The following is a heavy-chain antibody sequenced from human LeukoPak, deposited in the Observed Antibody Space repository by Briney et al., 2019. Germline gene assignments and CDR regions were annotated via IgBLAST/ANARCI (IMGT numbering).Heavy chain of an antibody. CDR1: GFTFSSYA. Sequence: WGSLRLSCAASGFTFSSYAMSWVRQAPGKGLEWVSAISGGGGSTYYADSVKGRFTISRDNSKNTLYLQMNSLRAEDTAVYYCAKVQSSTSPPDAFDIWGQGTMVTVSS. V-gene: IGHV3-23*01. CDR3: AKVQSSTSPPDAFDI. CDR2: ISGGGGST. D-gene: IGHD2-2*01. J-gene: IGHJ3*02.